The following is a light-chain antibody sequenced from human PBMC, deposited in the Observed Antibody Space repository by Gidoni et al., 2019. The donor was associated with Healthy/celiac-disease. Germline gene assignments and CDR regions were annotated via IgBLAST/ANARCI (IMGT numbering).Light chain of an antibody. CDR1: QSVLYSSNNKNY. V-gene: IGKV4-1*01. CDR2: WAS. J-gene: IGKJ3*01. CDR3: QQYYSTPET. Sequence: DILMIQSPDTLAVSLGERATINCKSSQSVLYSSNNKNYLAWYQQKPGQPPKLLIYWASTRESGVPDRFSGSGSGTDFTLTISSLQAEDVAVYYCQQYYSTPETFGPGTKVDIK.